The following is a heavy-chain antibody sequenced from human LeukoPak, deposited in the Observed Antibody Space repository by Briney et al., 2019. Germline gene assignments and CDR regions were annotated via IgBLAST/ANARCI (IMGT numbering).Heavy chain of an antibody. Sequence: SETLSLTCTVSGGSISSGSYYWSWIRQPAGKGLEWIGRIYTSGSTNYNPSLKSRVTISVDTSKNQFSLKLSSVTAADTAVYYCARAGDTVMVHWGQGTLVTVSS. CDR3: ARAGDTVMVH. J-gene: IGHJ4*02. V-gene: IGHV4-61*02. CDR1: GGSISSGSYY. D-gene: IGHD5-18*01. CDR2: IYTSGST.